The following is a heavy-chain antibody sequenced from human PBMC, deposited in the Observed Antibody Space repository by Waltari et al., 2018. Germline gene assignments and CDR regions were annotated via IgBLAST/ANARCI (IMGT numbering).Heavy chain of an antibody. CDR2: IYTSGST. CDR3: ARDGGNDYYGSGSFFVPFGSSDV. V-gene: IGHV4-61*02. J-gene: IGHJ6*04. D-gene: IGHD3-10*01. CDR1: GGSISSGRYY. Sequence: QVQLQESGPGLVKPSQTLSLTCTVSGGSISSGRYYWSWIRQPAGKGLEWIGRIYTSGSTNYNPSLKSRVTISVDTSKNQFSLKLSSVTAADTAVYYCARDGGNDYYGSGSFFVPFGSSDVWGKGTTVTVSS.